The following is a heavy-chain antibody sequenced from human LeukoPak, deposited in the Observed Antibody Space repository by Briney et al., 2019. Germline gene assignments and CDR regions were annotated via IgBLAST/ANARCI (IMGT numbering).Heavy chain of an antibody. J-gene: IGHJ1*01. CDR1: GFTFSDYA. V-gene: IGHV3-30-3*01. Sequence: GGSLRLSCVVSGFTFSDYAMLWVRQTPGKGLEWVTIISFDGGTKYYADSVKGRSTISRDNSKNALHMQMNSLRPDDTAVYYCARGQSHPTGWYLKGESLQHWGQGTLVTVSS. D-gene: IGHD6-19*01. CDR2: ISFDGGTK. CDR3: ARGQSHPTGWYLKGESLQH.